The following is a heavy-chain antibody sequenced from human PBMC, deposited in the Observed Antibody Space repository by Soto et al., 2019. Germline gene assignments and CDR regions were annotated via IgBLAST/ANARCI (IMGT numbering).Heavy chain of an antibody. J-gene: IGHJ4*02. CDR1: GYTFASDD. D-gene: IGHD5-12*01. V-gene: IGHV1-8*01. Sequence: QVQLVQSGAEVKKPGASVKVSCKASGYTFASDDINWVRQATGQGLEWMGWMNPNSGNTGYAQKFQGRVTMTRNTSISTAYMELSSLRSEDTAVSYCARGPGQWLRPAQGQIDYWGQGTLVTVSS. CDR3: ARGPGQWLRPAQGQIDY. CDR2: MNPNSGNT.